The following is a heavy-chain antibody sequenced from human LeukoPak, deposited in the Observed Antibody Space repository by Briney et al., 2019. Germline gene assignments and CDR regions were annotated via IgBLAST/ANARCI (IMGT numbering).Heavy chain of an antibody. CDR1: GYTFTDYY. CDR3: AINKAAKSLDY. D-gene: IGHD6-25*01. Sequence: EASVKVSCKASGYTFTDYYIHWVRQAPGQGLEWMAWMNPNSGGTSYAQKFQGRVTMTRDTSISTGYMELSRLRFDDTAVYYCAINKAAKSLDYWGQGTLVTVSS. V-gene: IGHV1-2*02. J-gene: IGHJ4*02. CDR2: MNPNSGGT.